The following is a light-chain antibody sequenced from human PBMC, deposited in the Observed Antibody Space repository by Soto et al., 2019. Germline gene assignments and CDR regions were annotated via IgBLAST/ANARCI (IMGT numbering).Light chain of an antibody. J-gene: IGKJ4*01. V-gene: IGKV3-20*01. CDR1: QSVGRNY. CDR3: QQYAYSPLT. Sequence: EIVLTQSPGTLSLSPGEGATLSCRASQSVGRNYLGWYQQKPGQAPRLLIYDASSRATGIPVRFSGGGSGTDFTLTINRLEPEDFAIYYCQQYAYSPLTFGGGTRVEIK. CDR2: DAS.